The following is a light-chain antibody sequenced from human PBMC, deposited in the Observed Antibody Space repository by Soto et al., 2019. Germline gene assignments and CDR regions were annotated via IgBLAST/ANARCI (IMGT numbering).Light chain of an antibody. CDR3: SSYTSNNFYV. V-gene: IGLV2-11*01. CDR1: SSDVGGYNY. Sequence: QSALTQPRSVSGSPGQSVTISCTGTSSDVGGYNYVSWYQQHPGKAPKLMIYDVGDRPSGLSNRFSGSKSGNTASLTISRLQAEDEADYFCSSYTSNNFYVFGTGTKLTVL. J-gene: IGLJ1*01. CDR2: DVG.